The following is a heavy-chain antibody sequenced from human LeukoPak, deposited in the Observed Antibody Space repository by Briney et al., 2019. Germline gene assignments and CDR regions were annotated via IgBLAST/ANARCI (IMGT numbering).Heavy chain of an antibody. CDR1: GFTFSSYG. V-gene: IGHV3-30*18. Sequence: HPGRSLRLSCAASGFTFSSYGMHWVRQAPGKGLEWVAVISYDGSNKYYADSVKGRFTISRDNSKNTLYLQMNSLRAEDTAVYYCAKGPRSVGAVADCWGQGTLVTVSS. D-gene: IGHD1-26*01. CDR3: AKGPRSVGAVADC. J-gene: IGHJ4*02. CDR2: ISYDGSNK.